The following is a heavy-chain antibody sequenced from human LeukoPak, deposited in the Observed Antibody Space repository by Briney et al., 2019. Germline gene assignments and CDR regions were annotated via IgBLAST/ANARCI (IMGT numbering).Heavy chain of an antibody. J-gene: IGHJ5*02. D-gene: IGHD6-13*01. CDR3: AKALAATGNWFDP. CDR2: IRYDGSKK. V-gene: IGHV3-30*02. Sequence: PGGSLRLSCAASGFTFNNYGMHWVRQAPGKGLEWVAFIRYDGSKKYYADSVKGRFTISRDNSKNTLYLQMNSLRAEDTAVYYCAKALAATGNWFDPWGQGTLVTVSS. CDR1: GFTFNNYG.